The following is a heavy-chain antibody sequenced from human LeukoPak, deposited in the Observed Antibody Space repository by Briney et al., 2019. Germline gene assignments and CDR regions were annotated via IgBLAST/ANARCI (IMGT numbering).Heavy chain of an antibody. V-gene: IGHV3-23*01. CDR3: AKHSTGVEC. D-gene: IGHD3-10*01. CDR1: GFSFSYYA. CDR2: ITDDSNSA. J-gene: IGHJ2*01. Sequence: GGSLRLSCAASGFSFSYYAMGWVRQAPGKGLEWVSAITDDSNSAYHADSVKGRFTISRDNSKNTLYLQMNSLRAEDTAVYYCAKHSTGVECWGRGTLVTVSS.